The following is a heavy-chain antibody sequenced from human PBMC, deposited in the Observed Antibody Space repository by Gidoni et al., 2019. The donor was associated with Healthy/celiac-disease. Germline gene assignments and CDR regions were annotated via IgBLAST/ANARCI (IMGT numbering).Heavy chain of an antibody. Sequence: QVQLVESGGGLVKPGGSLRLSCAASGFTFSDYYMSWIRQAPGKGLEWVSYISSSSSYTNYADSVKGRFTISRDNAKNSLYLQMNSLRAEDTAVYYCARGSSSWYVGTYYYYYYGMDVWGQGTTVTVSS. V-gene: IGHV3-11*06. CDR3: ARGSSSWYVGTYYYYYYGMDV. CDR2: ISSSSSYT. CDR1: GFTFSDYY. J-gene: IGHJ6*02. D-gene: IGHD6-13*01.